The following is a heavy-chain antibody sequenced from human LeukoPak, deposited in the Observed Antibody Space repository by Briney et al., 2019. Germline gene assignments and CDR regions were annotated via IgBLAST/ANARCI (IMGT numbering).Heavy chain of an antibody. CDR2: IYPGDSDT. CDR3: ARHYCSSTSCYRNYYYYYMDV. CDR1: GYSFTSYW. J-gene: IGHJ6*03. D-gene: IGHD2-2*01. V-gene: IGHV5-51*01. Sequence: GESLKISCKGSGYSFTSYWIGWVRQMPGKGLEWMGIIYPGDSDTRYSPSFQGQVTISADKSISTAYLQWSSLKASDTAMYYCARHYCSSTSCYRNYYYYYMDVWGKGTTVTVSS.